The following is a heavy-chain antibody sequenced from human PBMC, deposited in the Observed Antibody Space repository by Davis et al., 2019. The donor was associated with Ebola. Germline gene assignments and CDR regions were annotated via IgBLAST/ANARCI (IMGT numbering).Heavy chain of an antibody. CDR2: IYTSGST. CDR1: GGSISSYY. V-gene: IGHV4-4*07. CDR3: ARGSLLWFGELLYSDRDAFDI. J-gene: IGHJ3*02. Sequence: SETLSLTCTVSGGSISSYYWSWIRQPAGKGLEWIGRIYTSGSTNYNPSLKSRVTMSVDTSKNQFSLKLRSVTAADTAVYYCARGSLLWFGELLYSDRDAFDIWGQGTMVTVSS. D-gene: IGHD3-10*01.